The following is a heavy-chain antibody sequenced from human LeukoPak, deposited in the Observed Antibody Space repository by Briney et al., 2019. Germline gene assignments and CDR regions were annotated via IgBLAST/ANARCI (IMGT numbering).Heavy chain of an antibody. J-gene: IGHJ4*02. CDR1: GFTFSSYW. V-gene: IGHV3-7*01. Sequence: GGSLRLSCAASGFTFSSYWMSWVRQAPGKGPEWVANIKQDGSEKYYVDSVKGRFTISRDNAKNSLYLQMNSLRAEDTAVYYCARVDSGSYYAFDYWGQGTLATVSS. CDR2: IKQDGSEK. CDR3: ARVDSGSYYAFDY. D-gene: IGHD1-26*01.